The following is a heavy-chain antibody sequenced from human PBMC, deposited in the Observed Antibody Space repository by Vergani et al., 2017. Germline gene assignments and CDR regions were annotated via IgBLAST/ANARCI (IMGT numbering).Heavy chain of an antibody. V-gene: IGHV3-33*01. Sequence: QVQLVESGGGVVQPGRSLRLSCAASGFTFSSYGMHWVRQAPGKGLEWVAVIWYDGSNKYYADSVKGRFTISRDNSKNTLYLQMNSLRAEDTAVYYCARDSSVKSTAIEYLYFDLWGRGTLVTVSS. CDR3: ARDSSVKSTAIEYLYFDL. D-gene: IGHD5-18*01. J-gene: IGHJ2*01. CDR2: IWYDGSNK. CDR1: GFTFSSYG.